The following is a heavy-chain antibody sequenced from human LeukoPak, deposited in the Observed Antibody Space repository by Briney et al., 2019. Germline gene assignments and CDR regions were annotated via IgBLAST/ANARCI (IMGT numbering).Heavy chain of an antibody. D-gene: IGHD1-26*01. V-gene: IGHV1-46*01. CDR2: INPSGGST. CDR1: GYTFTSYY. J-gene: IGHJ3*02. Sequence: ASVKVSCKASGYTFTSYYMHWVRQAPGQGLEWMGIINPSGGSTSYAQKFQGGVTMTRDTSTSTVYMELSSLRSEDTAVYYCARAQDSGKNGWDAFDIWGQGTMVTVSS. CDR3: ARAQDSGKNGWDAFDI.